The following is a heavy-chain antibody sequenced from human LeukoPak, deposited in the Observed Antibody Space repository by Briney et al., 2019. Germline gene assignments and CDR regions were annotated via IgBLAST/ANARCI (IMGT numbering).Heavy chain of an antibody. CDR1: GFSFSSYS. J-gene: IGHJ4*02. V-gene: IGHV3-21*01. D-gene: IGHD1-20*01. CDR2: ISGSSTNI. Sequence: GGSLRLSCAASGFSFSSYSMNWVRQAPGKGLEWVSSISGSSTNIYYADSVKGRVTISRDNAKNSLYLQVNSLRAEDTAVYYCARTKGDGRYKWNYFDYWGEGTLVTVSS. CDR3: ARTKGDGRYKWNYFDY.